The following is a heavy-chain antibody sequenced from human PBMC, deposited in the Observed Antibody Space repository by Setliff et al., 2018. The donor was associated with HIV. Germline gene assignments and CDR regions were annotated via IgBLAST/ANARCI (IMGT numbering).Heavy chain of an antibody. D-gene: IGHD1-26*01. J-gene: IGHJ4*02. CDR1: GFTFNNND. V-gene: IGHV3-48*03. CDR3: TRGLNLRRGLVSPCLDY. Sequence: LSLSCAASGFTFNNNDMTWVRQVPGKGLEWVSSISYSGDNRYYVDSVKGRFTISRDNAKNSLYLQMNSLRAEDTAVYYCTRGLNLRRGLVSPCLDYWGQGTLVTVSS. CDR2: ISYSGDNR.